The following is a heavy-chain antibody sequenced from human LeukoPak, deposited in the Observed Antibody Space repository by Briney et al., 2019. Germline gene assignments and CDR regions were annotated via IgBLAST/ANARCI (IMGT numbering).Heavy chain of an antibody. Sequence: GSSVKVSCKASGGSLSNYAFNWVRQAPGQGLEWMGGIIPLLGTTRYAQKFQGRITITTDDSTNTAYMEMSSLRSEDTAVYFCANSSTTLNVFGLWGQGTLVTVSS. V-gene: IGHV1-69*05. D-gene: IGHD2-2*01. CDR2: IIPLLGTT. J-gene: IGHJ5*02. CDR3: ANSSTTLNVFGL. CDR1: GGSLSNYA.